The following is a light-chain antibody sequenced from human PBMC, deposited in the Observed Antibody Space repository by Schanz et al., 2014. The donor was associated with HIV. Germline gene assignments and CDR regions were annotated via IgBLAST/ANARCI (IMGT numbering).Light chain of an antibody. Sequence: EIVMTQSPATLSVSPGERATLSCRASQSVSSNLAWYQQKPGQAPRLLIYGASTRAADIPARFSGSGSGTEFTLSISSLQPEDFAVYYCQQYNDWPPFTFGQGTKLEI. CDR2: GAS. CDR3: QQYNDWPPFT. V-gene: IGKV3-15*01. CDR1: QSVSSN. J-gene: IGKJ2*01.